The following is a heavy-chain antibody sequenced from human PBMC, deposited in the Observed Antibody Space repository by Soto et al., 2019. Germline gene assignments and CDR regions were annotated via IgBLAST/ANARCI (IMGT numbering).Heavy chain of an antibody. Sequence: PSETLSLTCTVSGGSISNGGYYWTWIRQHPGKGLEWIGYIYYSGSTYYNPSLKSRVTISVDTSKNQFSLKLTSVTAADTAVYYCPRDVTDFCSGHEGMDVWGQGTTVTVSS. CDR1: GGSISNGGYY. CDR3: PRDVTDFCSGHEGMDV. J-gene: IGHJ6*02. V-gene: IGHV4-31*03. D-gene: IGHD3-3*01. CDR2: IYYSGST.